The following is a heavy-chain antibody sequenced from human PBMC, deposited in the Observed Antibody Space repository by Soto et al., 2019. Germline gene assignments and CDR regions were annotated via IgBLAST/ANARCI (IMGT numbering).Heavy chain of an antibody. Sequence: QVQLVQSGAEVKKPGSSVKVSCKASGGTFSSYAISWVRQAPGQGLEWMGGIIPIFGTANYAQKFQGRVTITADESTSTAYMELSSLRSEDTAVYYCARSRAVVTPAKSRWFDPWGQGTLVTVSS. CDR3: ARSRAVVTPAKSRWFDP. CDR1: GGTFSSYA. J-gene: IGHJ5*02. V-gene: IGHV1-69*12. D-gene: IGHD2-21*02. CDR2: IIPIFGTA.